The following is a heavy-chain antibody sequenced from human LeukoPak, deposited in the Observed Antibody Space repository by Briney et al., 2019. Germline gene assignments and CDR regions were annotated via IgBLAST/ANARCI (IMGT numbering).Heavy chain of an antibody. Sequence: PSETLSLTCTVSGGSISSGSYYWGWIRQPPGKGLEWIGSIYYSGSTYYNPSLKSRVTISVDTSKNQFSLKLSSVTAADTAAYYCARHSSGGWLADWGQGTMVTVSS. D-gene: IGHD6-19*01. CDR2: IYYSGST. J-gene: IGHJ3*01. CDR3: ARHSSGGWLAD. CDR1: GGSISSGSYY. V-gene: IGHV4-39*01.